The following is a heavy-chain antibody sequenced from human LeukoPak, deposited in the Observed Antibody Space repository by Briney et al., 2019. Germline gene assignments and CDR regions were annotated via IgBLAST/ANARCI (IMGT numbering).Heavy chain of an antibody. CDR3: VRGHSSSSNYFDY. CDR2: ISGNGGST. J-gene: IGHJ4*02. V-gene: IGHV3-64D*09. D-gene: IGHD6-6*01. Sequence: GSLRLSCSASGFTFSSYAMRWVRQAPGKGLEYVSGISGNGGSTNYEDSVKGRFTISRDNSKNTLYLQMSSLRAEDTAVYYCVRGHSSSSNYFDYWGQGSLVTVSS. CDR1: GFTFSSYA.